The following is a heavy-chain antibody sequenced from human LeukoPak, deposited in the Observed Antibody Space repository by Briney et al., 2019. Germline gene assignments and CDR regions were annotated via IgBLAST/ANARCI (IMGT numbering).Heavy chain of an antibody. CDR3: AGDY. J-gene: IGHJ4*02. Sequence: GGSLRLSCGASGFTFSDYNMNWVRQAPGKGLEWVSSIRTSSGFIWYSDSVKGRFSISRDNAKNSLYLQMNSLRDEDTAVYYCAGDYWGQGTLVTVSS. V-gene: IGHV3-21*01. CDR1: GFTFSDYN. CDR2: IRTSSGFI.